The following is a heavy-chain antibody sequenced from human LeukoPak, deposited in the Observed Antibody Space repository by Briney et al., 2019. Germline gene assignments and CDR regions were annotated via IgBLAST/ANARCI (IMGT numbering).Heavy chain of an antibody. Sequence: SQTLSLTCTVSGGSISSTDYYWSWIRQPPGKALEWIGYIYFSGSTYYNPSLRSRVTISVDTSKNQFSLKLSSVTAADTAVYYCARAPLSGGSYYFDYWGQGTLVTVSS. CDR1: GGSISSTDYY. V-gene: IGHV4-30-4*01. D-gene: IGHD2-15*01. CDR2: IYFSGST. J-gene: IGHJ4*02. CDR3: ARAPLSGGSYYFDY.